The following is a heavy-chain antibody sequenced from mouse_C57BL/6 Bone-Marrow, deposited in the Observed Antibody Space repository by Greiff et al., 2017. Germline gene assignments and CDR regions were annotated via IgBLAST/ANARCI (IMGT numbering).Heavy chain of an antibody. CDR3: TGKGWFAY. Sequence: VQLKESGGGLVQPGGSMKLSCVASGFTFSNYWMNWVRQSPEKGLEWVAQIRLKSDNYATHYAESVKGRFTISRDDSKSSVYLQMNNLSAEDTGIYYCTGKGWFAYWGQGTLVTVSA. CDR2: IRLKSDNYAT. CDR1: GFTFSNYW. J-gene: IGHJ3*01. V-gene: IGHV6-3*01.